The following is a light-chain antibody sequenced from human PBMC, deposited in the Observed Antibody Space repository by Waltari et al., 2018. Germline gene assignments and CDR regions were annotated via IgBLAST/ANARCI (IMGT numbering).Light chain of an antibody. CDR2: GAS. Sequence: EIVLTQSPGSLSSSPGERVTLSCRASQSVSRALAWYQQKPGQAPRLLIFGASNRASGTPDRFSGSGSETDFRLTISRLEPEDFAVYYCQHYVRLPATFGRGTKVEIK. CDR3: QHYVRLPAT. J-gene: IGKJ1*01. CDR1: QSVSRA. V-gene: IGKV3-20*01.